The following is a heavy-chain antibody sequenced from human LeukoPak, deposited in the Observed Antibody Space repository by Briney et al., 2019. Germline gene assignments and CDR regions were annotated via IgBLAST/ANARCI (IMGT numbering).Heavy chain of an antibody. CDR3: ARESGYYYDTRYFDY. V-gene: IGHV4-4*02. CDR2: IYHNGST. CDR1: GGSISSSNW. Sequence: SETLSLTCAVSGGSISSSNWWSWVRQPPGKGLEWIGEIYHNGSTNYNPSLKSRVTISVDKSKNQFSLKLSSVTAADTAVYYCARESGYYYDTRYFDYWGQGTLVTVSS. D-gene: IGHD3-22*01. J-gene: IGHJ4*02.